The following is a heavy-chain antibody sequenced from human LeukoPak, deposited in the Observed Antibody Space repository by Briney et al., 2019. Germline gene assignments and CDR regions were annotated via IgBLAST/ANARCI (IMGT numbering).Heavy chain of an antibody. CDR3: ARDHIVYGSGSVYYCGMDV. D-gene: IGHD3-10*01. Sequence: ASVKVSCKASGYTFTSYGISWVRQAPGQGLERIGWISAYNGNTNYAQKLQGRVTMTTDTSTSTAYMELRSLRSDDTAVYYCARDHIVYGSGSVYYCGMDVWGQGTTVTVSS. J-gene: IGHJ6*02. V-gene: IGHV1-18*01. CDR2: ISAYNGNT. CDR1: GYTFTSYG.